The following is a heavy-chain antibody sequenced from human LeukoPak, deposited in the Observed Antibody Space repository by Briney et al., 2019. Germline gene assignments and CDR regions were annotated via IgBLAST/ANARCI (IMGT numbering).Heavy chain of an antibody. CDR1: GSSIISGYY. CDR3: ARESAGSSWYYYYGMDV. D-gene: IGHD6-13*01. Sequence: SATLSLTCTVSGSSIISGYYWGWLRQPPGKGLEWIGSIYHSGSTYYNPSLKSRVTISVDTSKNQFSLKLSSVTAADTAVYYCARESAGSSWYYYYGMDVWGQGTTVTVSS. CDR2: IYHSGST. J-gene: IGHJ6*02. V-gene: IGHV4-38-2*02.